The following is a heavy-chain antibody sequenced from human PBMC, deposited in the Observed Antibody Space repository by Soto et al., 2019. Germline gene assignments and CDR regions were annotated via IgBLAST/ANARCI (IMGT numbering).Heavy chain of an antibody. V-gene: IGHV3-23*01. CDR1: GFPFSTTD. D-gene: IGHD1-1*01. CDR3: AKAQRGPRDY. J-gene: IGHJ4*02. Sequence: GGSLRLSCAASGFPFSTTDMSWVRQAPGKGLEWVSAISGSGGSTYYADSVKGRFTISRDNSKNTLYLQMNSLRAEDTAVYYCAKAQRGPRDYWGQGTLVTVSS. CDR2: ISGSGGST.